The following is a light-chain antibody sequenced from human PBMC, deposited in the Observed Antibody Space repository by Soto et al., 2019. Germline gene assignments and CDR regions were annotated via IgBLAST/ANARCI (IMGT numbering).Light chain of an antibody. J-gene: IGKJ5*01. V-gene: IGKV1-5*01. Sequence: GARVTITCRASQSISSWLAWYQQKPGKAPKLLIYDASSLQRGVPSRFSGSGSGTHFILTISNLQPEDFATYYCQQFNSLFGQGTRLEI. CDR3: QQFNSL. CDR2: DAS. CDR1: QSISSW.